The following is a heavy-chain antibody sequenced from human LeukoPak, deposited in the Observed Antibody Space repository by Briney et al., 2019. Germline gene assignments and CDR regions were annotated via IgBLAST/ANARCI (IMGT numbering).Heavy chain of an antibody. CDR2: INSDGSST. CDR3: AREPRGNWFDP. CDR1: GFTFSSYW. V-gene: IGHV3-74*01. J-gene: IGHJ5*02. Sequence: GGSLRLSCAASGFTFSSYWMHWVRQVPGKGLAWVSRINSDGSSTRYADSVKGRFTISRDNAKNTLYVQTNSLRAEDTAVYYCAREPRGNWFDPWGQGTLVTVSS.